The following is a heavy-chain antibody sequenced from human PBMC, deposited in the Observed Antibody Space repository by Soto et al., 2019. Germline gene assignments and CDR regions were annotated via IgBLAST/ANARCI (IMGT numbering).Heavy chain of an antibody. CDR3: ANALEGQYYYGMDV. CDR2: ISWNGGSM. V-gene: IGHV3-9*01. Sequence: GGSLRLSCAASGFTFDDYAMHWVRQAPGKGLEWVSGISWNGGSMGYADSVKGRFTISRDNAKNSLYLQMNSLRAEDTALYYCANALEGQYYYGMDVWGQGTTVTV. J-gene: IGHJ6*02. CDR1: GFTFDDYA.